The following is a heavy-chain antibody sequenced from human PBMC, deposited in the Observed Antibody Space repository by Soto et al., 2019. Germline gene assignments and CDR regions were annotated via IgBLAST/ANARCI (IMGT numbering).Heavy chain of an antibody. CDR2: ISSSSSYI. CDR3: ARDGQNDFWSGYRDYYYYYMDV. Sequence: EVQLVESGGGLVKPGGSLRLSCAASGFTFSSYSMNWVRQAPGKGLEWVSSISSSSSYIYYADSVKGRFTISRDNAKNSLYLQMNSLRAEDTAVYYCARDGQNDFWSGYRDYYYYYMDVWGKGTTVTVSS. V-gene: IGHV3-21*01. D-gene: IGHD3-3*01. J-gene: IGHJ6*03. CDR1: GFTFSSYS.